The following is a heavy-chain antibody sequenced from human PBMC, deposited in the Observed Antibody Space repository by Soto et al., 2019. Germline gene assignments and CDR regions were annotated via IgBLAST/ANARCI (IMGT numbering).Heavy chain of an antibody. V-gene: IGHV1-69*13. CDR2: IIPIFGTA. Sequence: SVKVSCKASGGTFSSYAISWVRQAPGQGLEWMGGIIPIFGTANYAQKFQGRVTITADESTSTAYMELSSLRSEDTAVYYCATGREEFYYYDSSGYYPFDYCGQGTLVTVSS. D-gene: IGHD3-22*01. J-gene: IGHJ4*02. CDR3: ATGREEFYYYDSSGYYPFDY. CDR1: GGTFSSYA.